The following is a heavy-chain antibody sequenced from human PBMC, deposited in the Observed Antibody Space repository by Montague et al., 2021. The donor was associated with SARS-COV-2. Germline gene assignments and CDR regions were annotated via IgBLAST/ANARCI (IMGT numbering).Heavy chain of an antibody. Sequence: SLRLSCAASGFTFSRYGMHWVRQAPGKGLEWVAVISYDGSNKNYADSVRGRFTISRDNSKNTLYLQMNSLRAEDTAVYYCAKDQDIGYSSGWSYYYYGMDVWGQGTTVTASS. V-gene: IGHV3-30*18. CDR1: GFTFSRYG. D-gene: IGHD6-19*01. J-gene: IGHJ6*02. CDR3: AKDQDIGYSSGWSYYYYGMDV. CDR2: ISYDGSNK.